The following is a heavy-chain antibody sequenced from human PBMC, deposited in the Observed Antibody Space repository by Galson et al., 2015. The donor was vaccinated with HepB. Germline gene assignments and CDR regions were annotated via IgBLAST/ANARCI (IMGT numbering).Heavy chain of an antibody. CDR3: AGRSRHWGGNKYYYGMDV. Sequence: SLRLSCAASGFTFSSYWMHWVRQAPGKGLVWVSRINSDGSSTSYADSVKGRFTISRDNAKNTLYLQMNSLRSEDTAVYYCAGRSRHWGGNKYYYGMDVWGQGTTVTVSS. CDR1: GFTFSSYW. D-gene: IGHD3-16*01. CDR2: INSDGSST. J-gene: IGHJ6*02. V-gene: IGHV3-74*01.